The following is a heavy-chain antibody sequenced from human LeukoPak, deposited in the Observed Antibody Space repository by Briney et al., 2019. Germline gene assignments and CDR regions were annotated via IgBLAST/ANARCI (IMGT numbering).Heavy chain of an antibody. J-gene: IGHJ6*02. V-gene: IGHV3-9*01. D-gene: IGHD3-22*01. CDR1: GFTFDDYA. CDR3: AAQYDSSGYYDYYGMDV. CDR2: INWNSGSI. Sequence: GGSLRLSCEASGFTFDDYAMHWVRQAPGKGLEWVSGINWNSGSIGYADSVKGRFTISRDNAKNSLYLQMNSLRAEDTALYYCAAQYDSSGYYDYYGMDVWGQGTTVTVSS.